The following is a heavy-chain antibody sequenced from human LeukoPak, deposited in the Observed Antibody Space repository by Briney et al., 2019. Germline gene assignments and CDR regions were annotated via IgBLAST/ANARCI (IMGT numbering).Heavy chain of an antibody. CDR3: VRDSGDYYDSSGYNWFDP. CDR1: GYTFTGYY. V-gene: IGHV1-2*06. Sequence: ASVKVSCKASGYTFTGYYMHWVRQAPGQGLEWMGRINPNSGGTNYAQKFQGRVTMTRDTSISTAYMELSRLGSDDTAVYYCVRDSGDYYDSSGYNWFDPWGQGTLVTVSS. CDR2: INPNSGGT. D-gene: IGHD3-22*01. J-gene: IGHJ5*02.